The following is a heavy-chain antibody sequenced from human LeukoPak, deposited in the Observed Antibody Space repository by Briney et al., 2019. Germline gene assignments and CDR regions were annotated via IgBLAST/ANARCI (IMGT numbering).Heavy chain of an antibody. CDR3: ARDWASGWDY. D-gene: IGHD6-19*01. J-gene: IGHJ4*02. Sequence: PGGSLRLSCAVSGFTFSRYWMTWVRQAPGKGLEWVANIKDDGREKYYVDSVKGRFTISRDNAKNSLYLQMNSLRVEDTAVYYRARDWASGWDYWGQGTLVTVSS. CDR1: GFTFSRYW. V-gene: IGHV3-7*03. CDR2: IKDDGREK.